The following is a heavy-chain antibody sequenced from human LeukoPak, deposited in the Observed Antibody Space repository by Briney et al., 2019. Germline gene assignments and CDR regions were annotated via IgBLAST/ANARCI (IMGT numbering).Heavy chain of an antibody. CDR3: AKDDHYDTSGHGWVFDI. CDR1: GFTFTSYS. J-gene: IGHJ3*02. D-gene: IGHD3-22*01. CDR2: ISPDGSIG. V-gene: IGHV3-30*18. Sequence: GGSLRLSCVASGFTFTSYSMHWVRQAPGKGLEWVAFISPDGSIGNYADSVKGRFTISRDNSKNTVYLQINSLRPEDTALYHCAKDDHYDTSGHGWVFDIWGQGTVVTVSS.